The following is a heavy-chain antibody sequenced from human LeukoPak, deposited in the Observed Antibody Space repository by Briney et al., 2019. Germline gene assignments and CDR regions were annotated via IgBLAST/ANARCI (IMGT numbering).Heavy chain of an antibody. CDR1: GGSISSGGYY. D-gene: IGHD4-17*01. J-gene: IGHJ5*02. CDR3: ARAYDYGDSNWFDP. V-gene: IGHV4-31*03. CDR2: IYYSGST. Sequence: PSETLSLTCTVSGGSISSGGYYWSWIRQHPGKGLEWIGYIYYSGSTYYNPSHKSRVTISVDTSRNQFSLKLSSVTAADTAVYYCARAYDYGDSNWFDPWGQGTLVTVSS.